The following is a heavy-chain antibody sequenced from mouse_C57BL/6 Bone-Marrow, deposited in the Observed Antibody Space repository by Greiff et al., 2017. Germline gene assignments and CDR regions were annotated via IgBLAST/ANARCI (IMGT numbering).Heavy chain of an antibody. Sequence: EVKVVESGGGLVQSGRSLRLSCATSGFTFSDFYMEWVRQAPGKGLEWIAASRNKANDYTTEYSASVKGRFIVSRDTSQSILYLQMNALRAEDTAIYYCARGVLRDYWGQGTTLTVSS. CDR1: GFTFSDFY. CDR3: ARGVLRDY. V-gene: IGHV7-1*01. CDR2: SRNKANDYTT. J-gene: IGHJ2*01.